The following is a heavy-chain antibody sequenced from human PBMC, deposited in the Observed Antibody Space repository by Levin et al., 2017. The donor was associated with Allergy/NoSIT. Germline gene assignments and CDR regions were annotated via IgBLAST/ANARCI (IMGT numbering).Heavy chain of an antibody. J-gene: IGHJ4*02. D-gene: IGHD6-19*01. Sequence: PGKGLEWIGSIYYSGSTYYNPSLKSRVTISVDTSKNQFSLKLSSVTAADPAVYYCARHHRQWRNFDYWGQGTLVTVSP. CDR3: ARHHRQWRNFDY. CDR2: IYYSGST. V-gene: IGHV4-39*01.